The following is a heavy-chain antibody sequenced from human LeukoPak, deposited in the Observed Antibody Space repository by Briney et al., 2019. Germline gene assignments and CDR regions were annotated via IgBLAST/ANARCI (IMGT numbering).Heavy chain of an antibody. Sequence: TGGSLRLSCAASGFTFSSYAMSWVRQAPGKGLEWVSAISGSGGSTYYADSVKGRFTISRDNSKNTPYLQMNILRAEDTAVYYCAKISGHFFTMVRGVIRAPFDYWGQGTLVTVSS. CDR3: AKISGHFFTMVRGVIRAPFDY. D-gene: IGHD3-10*01. CDR2: ISGSGGST. J-gene: IGHJ4*02. V-gene: IGHV3-23*01. CDR1: GFTFSSYA.